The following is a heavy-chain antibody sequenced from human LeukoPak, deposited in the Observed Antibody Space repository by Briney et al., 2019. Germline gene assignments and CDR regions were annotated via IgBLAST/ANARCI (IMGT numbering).Heavy chain of an antibody. CDR2: THYSGST. CDR1: GGXISDYY. D-gene: IGHD6-19*01. CDR3: ASESVALAGIDY. V-gene: IGHV4-59*08. J-gene: IGHJ4*02. Sequence: SETLSLTCTVSGGXISDYYCSWIRRPPGKGLEWIGYTHYSGSTNYNPSLKSRVTISVDTSKNQFSLKLSSVTAADTAVYYCASESVALAGIDYWGQGTLVTVSS.